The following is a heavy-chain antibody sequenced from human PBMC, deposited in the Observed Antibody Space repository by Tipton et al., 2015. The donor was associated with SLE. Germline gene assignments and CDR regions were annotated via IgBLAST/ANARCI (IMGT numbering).Heavy chain of an antibody. CDR1: GGSISSDNW. D-gene: IGHD6-13*01. J-gene: IGHJ6*02. V-gene: IGHV4-4*02. Sequence: TLSLTCAVSGGSISSDNWWSWVRQPPGKGLEWIGEIYHSGSTNYNPSLKSRVTISVDKSKNQFSLKLSSVTAADTAVYYCARERRSYSSSSSGMDVWGQGTTVTVSS. CDR2: IYHSGST. CDR3: ARERRSYSSSSSGMDV.